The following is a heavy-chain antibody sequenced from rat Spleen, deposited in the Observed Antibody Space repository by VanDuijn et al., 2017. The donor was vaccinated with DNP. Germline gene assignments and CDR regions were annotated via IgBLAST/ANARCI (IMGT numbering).Heavy chain of an antibody. Sequence: EVQLVESGGGLVQPGRSLKLSCAASGFTFSYYDMHWIRQAPTKGLEWVATISYDGSSTYYRDSVKGRFTISRDNAKSTLYLQMDSLRSEDTATYYCARSYGYYFDYWGQGVMVTVSS. CDR1: GFTFSYYD. V-gene: IGHV5-7*01. CDR3: ARSYGYYFDY. CDR2: ISYDGSST. J-gene: IGHJ2*01. D-gene: IGHD1-11*01.